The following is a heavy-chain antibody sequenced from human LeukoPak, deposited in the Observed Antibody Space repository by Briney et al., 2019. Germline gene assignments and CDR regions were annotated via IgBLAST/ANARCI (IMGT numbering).Heavy chain of an antibody. CDR1: GGSISSYY. J-gene: IGHJ5*02. V-gene: IGHV4-4*07. CDR3: ARDSVTYSGSHLFDP. Sequence: SETLSLTCTVSGGSISSYYWSWIRQPAGKGLEWIGRIYTSGSTNYNPPLKSRVTMSVDTSKNQFSLKLSSVTAADTAVYYCARDSVTYSGSHLFDPWGQGTLVTVSS. D-gene: IGHD1-26*01. CDR2: IYTSGST.